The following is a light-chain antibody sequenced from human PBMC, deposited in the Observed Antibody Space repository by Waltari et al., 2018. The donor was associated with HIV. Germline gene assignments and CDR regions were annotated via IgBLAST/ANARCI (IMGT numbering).Light chain of an antibody. Sequence: SYVLTQPPSVSVAPGQTARITCGGNNIGRKSVHWYQQKPGQAPVLVVYDDGDRPSGIPGRFSGSNSGNTATLTISRVEAGDEADYYCQVWDSSSDHHYVFGTGTKVTVL. CDR2: DDG. J-gene: IGLJ1*01. CDR1: NIGRKS. CDR3: QVWDSSSDHHYV. V-gene: IGLV3-21*02.